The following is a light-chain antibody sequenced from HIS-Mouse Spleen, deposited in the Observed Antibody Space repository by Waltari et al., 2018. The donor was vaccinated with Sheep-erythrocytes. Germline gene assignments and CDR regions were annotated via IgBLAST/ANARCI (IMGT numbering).Light chain of an antibody. Sequence: QSALTQPRSVSGSPGQSVTISCTGTSSGVGGYNYVSWYQQHPGKAPKLMIYEVSKRPSGVPDRFSGSKSGNTASLTISGLQAEDEADYYCCSYAGSYNHVFATGTKVTVL. CDR3: CSYAGSYNHV. CDR2: EVS. CDR1: SSGVGGYNY. J-gene: IGLJ1*01. V-gene: IGLV2-11*01.